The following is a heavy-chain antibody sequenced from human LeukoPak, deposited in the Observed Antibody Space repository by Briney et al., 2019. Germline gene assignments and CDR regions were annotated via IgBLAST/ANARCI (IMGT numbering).Heavy chain of an antibody. CDR1: GYSISSGYY. CDR3: ARIGTTGRKGGYDAFDI. Sequence: SETLSLTCAVSGYSISSGYYWGWIRQPPGKGLEWIGSIYHSGSTYYNPSLKSRVTISVDTSKNQFSLKLSSVTAADTAVYYCARIGTTGRKGGYDAFDIWGQGTMVTVSS. CDR2: IYHSGST. V-gene: IGHV4-38-2*01. D-gene: IGHD1-1*01. J-gene: IGHJ3*02.